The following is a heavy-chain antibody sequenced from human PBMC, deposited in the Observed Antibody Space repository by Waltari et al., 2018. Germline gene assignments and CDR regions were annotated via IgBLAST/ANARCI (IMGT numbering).Heavy chain of an antibody. CDR2: ISWDGGST. CDR1: GFTFDDYA. Sequence: EVQLVESGGVVVQPGGSLRLSCAASGFTFDDYAMHWVRQAPGKGLEWVSLISWDGGSTYYADSVKGRFTISRDNSKNSLYLQMNSLRAEDTALYYCAKEMTTVTGGAFDIWGQGTMFTVSS. J-gene: IGHJ3*02. CDR3: AKEMTTVTGGAFDI. V-gene: IGHV3-43D*04. D-gene: IGHD4-17*01.